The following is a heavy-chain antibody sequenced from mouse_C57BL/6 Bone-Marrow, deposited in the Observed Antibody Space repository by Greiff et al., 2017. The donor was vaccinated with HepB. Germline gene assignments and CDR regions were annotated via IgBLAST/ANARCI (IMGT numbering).Heavy chain of an antibody. J-gene: IGHJ3*01. CDR1: GYTFTVYE. D-gene: IGHD2-4*01. CDR2: IDPETGGT. Sequence: QVQLKQSGAELVRPGASVTLSCKASGYTFTVYEMHWVKQTPVHGLEWIGAIDPETGGTAYNQKFKGKAILTADKSSSTAYMELRSLTSEDSAVYYCTRFFYDYDRDGFAYWGQGTLVTVSA. CDR3: TRFFYDYDRDGFAY. V-gene: IGHV1-15*01.